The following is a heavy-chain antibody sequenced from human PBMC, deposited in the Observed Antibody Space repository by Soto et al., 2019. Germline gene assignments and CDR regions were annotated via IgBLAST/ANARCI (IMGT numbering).Heavy chain of an antibody. Sequence: GGSLRLSCAASGFTFSSYGMHWVRQAPGKGLEWVAVIWYDGSNKYYADSVKGRFTISRDNSKNTLYLQMNSLRAEDTAVYYCARTYYDILTGHDPRRYFDYWGQGTLVTVSS. CDR2: IWYDGSNK. CDR1: GFTFSSYG. J-gene: IGHJ4*02. D-gene: IGHD3-9*01. V-gene: IGHV3-33*01. CDR3: ARTYYDILTGHDPRRYFDY.